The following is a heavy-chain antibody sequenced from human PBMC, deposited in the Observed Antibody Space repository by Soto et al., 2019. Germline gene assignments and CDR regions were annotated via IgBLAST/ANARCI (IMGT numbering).Heavy chain of an antibody. J-gene: IGHJ4*02. Sequence: EVQLVESGGGLVKPGGSLRLSCAACGFTFSSYSMNWVRQAPGKGLEWVSSISSSSSYIYYADSVKGRFTISRDNAKNSLYLQMNSLRAEDTAVYYCARGARFLEWLSYFDYWGQGTLVTVSS. CDR2: ISSSSSYI. CDR1: GFTFSSYS. V-gene: IGHV3-21*01. D-gene: IGHD3-3*01. CDR3: ARGARFLEWLSYFDY.